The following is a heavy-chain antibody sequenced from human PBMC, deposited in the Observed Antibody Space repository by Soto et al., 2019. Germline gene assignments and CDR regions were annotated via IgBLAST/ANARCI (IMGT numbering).Heavy chain of an antibody. J-gene: IGHJ6*03. D-gene: IGHD2-15*01. V-gene: IGHV3-7*01. CDR3: AKDCSGGSCYSYYYYYMDV. Sequence: EVQLVESGGGLVQPGGSLRLSCAASGFTFSSYWMSWVRQAPGKGLEWVANIKQDGSEKYYVDSVKGRFTISRDNAKNSLYLQMNSLRAEDTAVYYCAKDCSGGSCYSYYYYYMDVWGKGPTVTVSS. CDR2: IKQDGSEK. CDR1: GFTFSSYW.